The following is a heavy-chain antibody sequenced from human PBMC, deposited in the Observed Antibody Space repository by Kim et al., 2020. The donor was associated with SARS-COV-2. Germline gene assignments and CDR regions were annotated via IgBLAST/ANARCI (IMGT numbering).Heavy chain of an antibody. Sequence: GGSLRLSCAGSGFNFGYDWLSWVRRPPGKGLEWVGRIKSESDGGTIDYAAPVKGRFTISRDDSKNILYLQMNNLKTEDRAIYYCSSGISRLWGPVPTRFDYWGQGTQVTVSS. CDR1: GFNFGYDW. J-gene: IGHJ4*01. CDR2: IKSESDGGTI. D-gene: IGHD3-16*01. CDR3: SSGISRLWGPVPTRFDY. V-gene: IGHV3-15*05.